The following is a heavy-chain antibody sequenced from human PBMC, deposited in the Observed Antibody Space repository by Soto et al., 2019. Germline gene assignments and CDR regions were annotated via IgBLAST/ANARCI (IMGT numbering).Heavy chain of an antibody. D-gene: IGHD3-10*01. CDR3: ARDEGDAMVRGYDN. CDR2: IKFDGSRT. V-gene: IGHV3-74*01. CDR1: GYTFSDYW. Sequence: GGSLRHSCAASGYTFSDYWMHWVRQTPGTGLVWVSSIKFDGSRTYYADSVKGRFSISRDNAKNTLYLQMNSLSAEDTALYYCARDEGDAMVRGYDNWGQGTLVTVS. J-gene: IGHJ4*02.